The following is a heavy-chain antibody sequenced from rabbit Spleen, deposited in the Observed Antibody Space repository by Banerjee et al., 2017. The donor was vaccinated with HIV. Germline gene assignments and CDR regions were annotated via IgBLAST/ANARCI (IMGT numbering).Heavy chain of an antibody. V-gene: IGHV1S45*01. CDR2: IRGANSGDI. CDR3: ARDVQGGSDWTFNL. CDR1: GFSFSNSYW. J-gene: IGHJ4*01. Sequence: QEQLEESGGDLVKPEGSLTLTCTVPGFSFSNSYWICWVRQPPGKRPEWIGCIRGANSGDIWYANWATGRFTISKTSPTTVTLQMTSLIVADTATYFCARDVQGGSDWTFNLWGQGTLVTVS. D-gene: IGHD8-1*01.